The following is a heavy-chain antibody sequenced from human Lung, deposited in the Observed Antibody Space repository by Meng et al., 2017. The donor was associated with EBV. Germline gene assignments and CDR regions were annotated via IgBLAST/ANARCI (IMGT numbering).Heavy chain of an antibody. Sequence: QVQLQLSVPGMGKPSQTLSPTWFIAGDSVCSSSDAWTWIRQSPSRGLEWLGRTYYRSKWYNDYAVFVKSRITINPDTSKNQFSLQLNSVTPEDTAVYYCARGATSVFDLWGRGTLVTVSS. V-gene: IGHV6-1*01. CDR2: TYYRSKWYN. CDR3: ARGATSVFDL. J-gene: IGHJ2*01. CDR1: GDSVCSSSDA.